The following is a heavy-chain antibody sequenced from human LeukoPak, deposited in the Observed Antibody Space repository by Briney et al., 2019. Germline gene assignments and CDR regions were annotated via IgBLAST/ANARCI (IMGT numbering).Heavy chain of an antibody. V-gene: IGHV4-59*02. CDR2: IFDSGST. CDR1: DGSVTSFY. D-gene: IGHD3-22*01. CDR3: ARARSPKDYYSDTSGYYYFDS. Sequence: PSETLSLTCTVPDGSVTSFYWSWIRQPPGKGLEWIGFIFDSGSTKYNPSLKRRATISADTSKKQFSLKLSSVTAADTAVYYCARARSPKDYYSDTSGYYYFDSWGQGAQVTVSS. J-gene: IGHJ4*02.